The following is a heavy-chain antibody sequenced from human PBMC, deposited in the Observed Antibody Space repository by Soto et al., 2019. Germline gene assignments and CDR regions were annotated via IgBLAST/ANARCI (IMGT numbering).Heavy chain of an antibody. D-gene: IGHD3-3*01. Sequence: QVQLQQWGAGLLKPSETLSLTCAVYGGFFRGYYGSWVRQPPGMGLAWIGGINHGGSTKYIQSLKSRVTNSVDTSKNQFSLRLSSVTAAVTAVYYCARGSSWRGPNHLDYWGQGTLVTVSS. CDR2: INHGGST. CDR1: GGFFRGYY. J-gene: IGHJ4*02. CDR3: ARGSSWRGPNHLDY. V-gene: IGHV4-34*01.